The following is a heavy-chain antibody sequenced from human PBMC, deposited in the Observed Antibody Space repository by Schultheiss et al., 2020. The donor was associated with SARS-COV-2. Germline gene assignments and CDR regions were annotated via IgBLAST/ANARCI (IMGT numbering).Heavy chain of an antibody. J-gene: IGHJ6*02. CDR1: GFTFSSYA. V-gene: IGHV3-23*01. Sequence: GESLKISCAASGFTFSSYAMSWVRQAPGKGLEWVSAISGSGGSTYYADSVKGRFTISRDNSKNTLYLQMNSLRAEDTAVYYCARDRFNWVPAAIVGYYYYGMDVWGQGTTVTVSS. CDR3: ARDRFNWVPAAIVGYYYYGMDV. CDR2: ISGSGGST. D-gene: IGHD2-2*01.